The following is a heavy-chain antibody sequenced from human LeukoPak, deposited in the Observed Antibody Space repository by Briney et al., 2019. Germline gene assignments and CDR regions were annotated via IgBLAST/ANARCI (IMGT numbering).Heavy chain of an antibody. J-gene: IGHJ3*02. Sequence: SETLSLTXTVSGGSISSYYWSWIRQAPGKGLEWIGYIYYSGSTNYTPSLKSRVTISVDTSKNQFSLKLSSVTAADTAVYYCASYAYYDSSGYYGAFDIWGQGTMVTVSS. CDR3: ASYAYYDSSGYYGAFDI. D-gene: IGHD3-22*01. V-gene: IGHV4-59*01. CDR2: IYYSGST. CDR1: GGSISSYY.